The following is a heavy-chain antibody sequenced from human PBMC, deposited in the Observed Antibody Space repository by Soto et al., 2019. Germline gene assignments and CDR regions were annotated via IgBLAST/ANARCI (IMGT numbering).Heavy chain of an antibody. Sequence: PSETLSLTCTVSRSSFSSYYCSWIRQSAGKGLEWIGHIYNSGSTDYNPSLTSRVTISVDTSKNHFSLKLNSVTVADTAVYYCARGGASSRWLDPWGQGTLDTVTS. V-gene: IGHV4-4*07. CDR3: ARGGASSRWLDP. J-gene: IGHJ5*02. D-gene: IGHD3-10*01. CDR1: RSSFSSYY. CDR2: IYNSGST.